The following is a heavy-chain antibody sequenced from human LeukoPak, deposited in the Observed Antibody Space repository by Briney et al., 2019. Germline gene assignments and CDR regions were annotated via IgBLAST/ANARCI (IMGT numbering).Heavy chain of an antibody. J-gene: IGHJ5*02. CDR1: GGTFSSYA. D-gene: IGHD2-15*01. Sequence: SVKVSCKASGGTFSSYAISWVRQAPGQGLEWMGGIIPIFGTANYAQKFQGRVTITADKSTSTAYMELSSLRSEDTAVYYCARVLDCSGGSCYHFHWFDPWGQGTLVTVSS. CDR2: IIPIFGTA. V-gene: IGHV1-69*06. CDR3: ARVLDCSGGSCYHFHWFDP.